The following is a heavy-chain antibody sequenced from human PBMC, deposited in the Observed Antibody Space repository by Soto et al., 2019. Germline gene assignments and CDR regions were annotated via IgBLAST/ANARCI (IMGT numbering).Heavy chain of an antibody. CDR1: GDSITSGNFY. CDR2: IYIDGTT. D-gene: IGHD3-9*01. V-gene: IGHV4-30-4*01. Sequence: QVQLQESGPGLVKPSQTLSLTCTVSGDSITSGNFYWSWARQPPGRGLEWIGYIYIDGTTYYNPSLQSRATMSVDTSKTQFSLKLRYVTAADTAVYYCGRDPFVTGSLGGYWGQGALVTVSS. CDR3: GRDPFVTGSLGGY. J-gene: IGHJ4*02.